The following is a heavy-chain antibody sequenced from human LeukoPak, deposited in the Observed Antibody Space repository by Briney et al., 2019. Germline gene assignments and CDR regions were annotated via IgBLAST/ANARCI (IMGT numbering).Heavy chain of an antibody. V-gene: IGHV4-34*01. CDR3: ASLDDYYGSGSYGNFDY. D-gene: IGHD3-10*01. J-gene: IGHJ4*02. CDR2: INHSGST. CDR1: GFTISRHY. Sequence: GSLRLSCAASGFTISRHYMSWVRQAPGKGLEWIGEINHSGSTNYNPSLKSRVTISVDTSKNQFSLKLSSVTAADTAVYYCASLDDYYGSGSYGNFDYWGQGTLVTVSS.